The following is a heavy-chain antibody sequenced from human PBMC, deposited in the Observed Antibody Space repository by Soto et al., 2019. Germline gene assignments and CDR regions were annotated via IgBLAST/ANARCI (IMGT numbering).Heavy chain of an antibody. D-gene: IGHD2-15*01. J-gene: IGHJ4*02. Sequence: SETLSLTCTVSGGSISSYYWSWIRQPPGKGLEWIGYIYYRGSKNYNPSLKSRFTISVDTSKNQFSLKLSSVTAADTAMYYCARDYFSGTTCSEFDYCGQGTQVTVSS. CDR3: ARDYFSGTTCSEFDY. CDR1: GGSISSYY. V-gene: IGHV4-59*01. CDR2: IYYRGSK.